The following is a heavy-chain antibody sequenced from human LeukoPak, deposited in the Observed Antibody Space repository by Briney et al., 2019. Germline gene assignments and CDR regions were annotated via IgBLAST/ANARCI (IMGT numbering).Heavy chain of an antibody. V-gene: IGHV3-33*06. Sequence: GGSLRLSCAASGFTFNIFGMHWVRQVPGNGLEWLAVLWADGNTAHYADSVKGRFTISRDSSANALYLQMNTLRSEDTAVYYCVKESAADATFHFDYWGQGTLVTVSS. CDR3: VKESAADATFHFDY. J-gene: IGHJ4*02. CDR2: LWADGNTA. CDR1: GFTFNIFG. D-gene: IGHD6-13*01.